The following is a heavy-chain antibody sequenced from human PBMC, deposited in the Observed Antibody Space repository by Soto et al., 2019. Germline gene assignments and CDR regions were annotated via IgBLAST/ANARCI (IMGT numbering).Heavy chain of an antibody. CDR2: IYYSGST. J-gene: IGHJ4*02. D-gene: IGHD5-18*01. CDR3: ARAGTGMVQLDY. Sequence: SETLSLTCTVSGGSISSYFWSWIRQPPGKGLEWIGHIYYSGSTNYNPSLKSRVTISVDTSKNQFSLKLTSVTAADTAVYYCARAGTGMVQLDYWGQGTLVTVSS. CDR1: GGSISSYF. V-gene: IGHV4-59*01.